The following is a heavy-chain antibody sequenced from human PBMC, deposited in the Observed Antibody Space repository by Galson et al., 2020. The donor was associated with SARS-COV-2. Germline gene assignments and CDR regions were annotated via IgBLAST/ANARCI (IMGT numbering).Heavy chain of an antibody. Sequence: SETLSLTCTASGGSISDYYWSWIRQPPGKGLEWIGFIYYIGITNYNPSLNSRVTISIDTSKNQFSLKLGSVTAADTAVYYCASGYYDSSGLFAPADYWGQGTLVTVSS. V-gene: IGHV4-59*01. J-gene: IGHJ4*02. CDR3: ASGYYDSSGLFAPADY. CDR1: GGSISDYY. CDR2: IYYIGIT. D-gene: IGHD3-22*01.